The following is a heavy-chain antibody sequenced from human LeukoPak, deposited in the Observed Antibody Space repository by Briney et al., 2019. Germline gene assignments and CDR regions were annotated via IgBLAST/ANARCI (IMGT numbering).Heavy chain of an antibody. CDR2: IYTSGST. CDR3: ARDIQQWLDRDAFDI. D-gene: IGHD6-19*01. V-gene: IGHV4-4*07. J-gene: IGHJ3*02. Sequence: SETLSLTCTVSGGSISSYYWSWIRQPAGKGLEWIGRIYTSGSTNYNPSLKSRVTMSVDTSKNQFSLKLSSVTTADTAVYYCARDIQQWLDRDAFDIWGQGTMVTVSS. CDR1: GGSISSYY.